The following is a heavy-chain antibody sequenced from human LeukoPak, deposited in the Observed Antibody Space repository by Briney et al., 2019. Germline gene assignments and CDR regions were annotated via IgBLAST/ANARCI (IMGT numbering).Heavy chain of an antibody. CDR3: ARDLVQRGNYYDSSGPLDY. V-gene: IGHV1-2*06. J-gene: IGHJ4*02. CDR2: INPNSGGT. Sequence: ASVKVSCKASGYTFTGYYMHWVRQAPGQGLEWMGRINPNSGGTNYAQKFKGRVTMTRDTSISTAYMELSRLRSDDTAVYYCARDLVQRGNYYDSSGPLDYWGQGTLVTVSS. D-gene: IGHD3-22*01. CDR1: GYTFTGYY.